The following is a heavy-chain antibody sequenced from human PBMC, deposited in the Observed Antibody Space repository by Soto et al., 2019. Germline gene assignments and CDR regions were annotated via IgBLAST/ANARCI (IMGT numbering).Heavy chain of an antibody. V-gene: IGHV1-2*04. CDR2: INPNSGGT. Sequence: ASVKVSCKASGYTFTGYYMHWVRQAPGQGLEWMGWINPNSGGTNYAQKFQGWVTMTRDTSISTAYMELSRLRSDDTAVYYCARVVWFGENDAFDIWGQGTMVTVSS. CDR3: ARVVWFGENDAFDI. J-gene: IGHJ3*02. D-gene: IGHD3-10*01. CDR1: GYTFTGYY.